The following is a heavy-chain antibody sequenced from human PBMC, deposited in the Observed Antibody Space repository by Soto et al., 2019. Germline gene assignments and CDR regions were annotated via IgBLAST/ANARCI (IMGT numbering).Heavy chain of an antibody. D-gene: IGHD3-3*01. Sequence: QLQLQESGSGLVKPSQTLSLTCAVSGGSISSGGYSWSWIRQPPGKGLEWIGYIYHSGSTYYNPSLKSRVTISVDRSKNQCSLKLSSVTAADTAVYYCARVKGGAIFGVFDYWGQGTLVTVSS. CDR2: IYHSGST. J-gene: IGHJ4*02. V-gene: IGHV4-30-2*01. CDR3: ARVKGGAIFGVFDY. CDR1: GGSISSGGYS.